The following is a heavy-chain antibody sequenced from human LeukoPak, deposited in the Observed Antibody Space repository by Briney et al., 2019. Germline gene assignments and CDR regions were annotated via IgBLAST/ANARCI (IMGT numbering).Heavy chain of an antibody. Sequence: GASVKVSCKVSGYTLNELSMHWVRQAPGKGLEWMGGFDPEDGETIYAQKFQGRVTMTEDTSTDTAYMELSSLRSEDTAVYYCAGAEYYYDSRPFDYWGQATMATVSS. CDR2: FDPEDGET. CDR3: AGAEYYYDSRPFDY. CDR1: GYTLNELS. D-gene: IGHD3-22*01. V-gene: IGHV1-24*01. J-gene: IGHJ4*02.